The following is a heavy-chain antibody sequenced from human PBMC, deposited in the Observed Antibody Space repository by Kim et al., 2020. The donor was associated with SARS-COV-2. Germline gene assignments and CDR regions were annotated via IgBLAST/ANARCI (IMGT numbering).Heavy chain of an antibody. Sequence: TRYSPSFQGQVTISADKSISTAYLQWSSLKASDTAMYYCARQIGEGGMDVWGQGTTVTVSS. CDR3: ARQIGEGGMDV. CDR2: T. V-gene: IGHV5-51*01. J-gene: IGHJ6*02. D-gene: IGHD3-10*01.